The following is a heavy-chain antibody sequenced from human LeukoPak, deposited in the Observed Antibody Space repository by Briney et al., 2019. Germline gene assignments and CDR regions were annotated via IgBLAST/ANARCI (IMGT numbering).Heavy chain of an antibody. CDR1: GFTFSSFG. J-gene: IGHJ4*02. V-gene: IGHV3-33*01. Sequence: GGSLRLSCAASGFTFSSFGMHWVRRSPGKGLEWVAVIWYDGSTKVYADSVKGRFTISRDNSRNTLYLQVNSLRAEDTAVYYCARDSAGVPFDYWGQGTLVTVSS. CDR2: IWYDGSTK. D-gene: IGHD3-10*01. CDR3: ARDSAGVPFDY.